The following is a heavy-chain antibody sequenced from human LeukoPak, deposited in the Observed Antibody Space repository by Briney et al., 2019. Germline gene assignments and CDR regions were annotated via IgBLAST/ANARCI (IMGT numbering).Heavy chain of an antibody. CDR3: ARGGNSGYDSVWFDP. V-gene: IGHV3-20*01. Sequence: GGSLRLSCAASGFTFDEYGMSWVRQAQGKGLEWVSGINWNGGSTGYADSVKGRFTISRDNAKNSLYLQMNSLRAEDTALYHCARGGNSGYDSVWFDPWGQGTLVTVSS. D-gene: IGHD5-12*01. CDR1: GFTFDEYG. CDR2: INWNGGST. J-gene: IGHJ5*02.